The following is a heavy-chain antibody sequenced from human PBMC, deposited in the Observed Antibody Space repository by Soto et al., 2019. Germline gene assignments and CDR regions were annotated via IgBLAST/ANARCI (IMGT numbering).Heavy chain of an antibody. V-gene: IGHV3-15*01. CDR2: IKSKSDGGTT. CDR3: TTGPLGAKYGRGVY. Sequence: EVQLVESGGGLVKPGGSLRLSCAASGFTFSNAWMSWVRQAPGKGLEWVGRIKSKSDGGTTDFAAPGKGRLIISRNDSKNTLYLEMNSLKTADTAVYYCTTGPLGAKYGRGVYWGQGTLVTVSS. D-gene: IGHD1-26*01. CDR1: GFTFSNAW. J-gene: IGHJ4*02.